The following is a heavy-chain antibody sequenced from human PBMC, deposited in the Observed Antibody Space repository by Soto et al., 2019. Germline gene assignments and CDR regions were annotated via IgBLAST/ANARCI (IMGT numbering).Heavy chain of an antibody. J-gene: IGHJ3*02. CDR2: IIPIFGTA. CDR3: AREDDILTRVAFDI. V-gene: IGHV1-69*01. Sequence: QVQLVQSGAEVQKPGSSVKVSCKASGGTFSSYAISWVRQAPGQGLEWMGGIIPIFGTANYAQKIQGRVTITADEYTSTAYMELSSLRSEDTDVYDCAREDDILTRVAFDIWGQGTMVTVSS. D-gene: IGHD3-9*01. CDR1: GGTFSSYA.